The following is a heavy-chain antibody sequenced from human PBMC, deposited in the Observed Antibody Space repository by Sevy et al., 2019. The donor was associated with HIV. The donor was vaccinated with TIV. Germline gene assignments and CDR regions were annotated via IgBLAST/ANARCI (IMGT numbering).Heavy chain of an antibody. D-gene: IGHD2-21*01. V-gene: IGHV3-23*01. CDR3: AKIQRYCGGDCWNYFDY. CDR1: GFTFSSYA. Sequence: GGSLRLSCAASGFTFSSYAMSWVRQAPGKGLEWVSAISGSGGSTYYADSVKGRFTISRDNSKNALYLQMNSLRAEDTAVYYCAKIQRYCGGDCWNYFDYWGQGTLVTVSS. CDR2: ISGSGGST. J-gene: IGHJ4*02.